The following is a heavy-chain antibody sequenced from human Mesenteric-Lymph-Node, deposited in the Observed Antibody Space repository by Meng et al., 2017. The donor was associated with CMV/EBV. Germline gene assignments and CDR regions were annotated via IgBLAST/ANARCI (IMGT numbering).Heavy chain of an antibody. CDR3: ARASSYDILTGYFDY. V-gene: IGHV4-34*01. CDR1: GGSFSGYY. D-gene: IGHD3-9*01. Sequence: HQWGAVMLNHLETLSVTWAVYGGSFSGYYWNCIRQSPEKGLEWIGEINHSGSTTYNPSFTSRIIISVDTSSNQISLNMSSVTAADTAVYYCARASSYDILTGYFDYWGQGALVTVSS. CDR2: INHSGST. J-gene: IGHJ4*02.